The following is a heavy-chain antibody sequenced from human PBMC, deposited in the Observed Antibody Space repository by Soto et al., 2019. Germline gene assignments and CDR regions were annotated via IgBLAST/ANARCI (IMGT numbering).Heavy chain of an antibody. CDR1: GFTFSSYA. D-gene: IGHD5-12*01. J-gene: IGHJ5*02. Sequence: GGSLRLSCAASGFTFSSYAMHWVRQAPGKGLEWVAVISYDGSNKYYADSVKGRFTISRDNSKNTLYLQMNSLRAEDTAVYYCARDPWTVQGYSGYDTASWFDPWGQGTLVTVSS. CDR2: ISYDGSNK. CDR3: ARDPWTVQGYSGYDTASWFDP. V-gene: IGHV3-30-3*01.